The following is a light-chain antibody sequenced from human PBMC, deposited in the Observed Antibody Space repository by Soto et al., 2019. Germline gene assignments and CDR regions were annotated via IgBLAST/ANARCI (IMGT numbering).Light chain of an antibody. Sequence: EIVLTQSPATLSVSPGEGATLSCRASQSVSSHLAWYQQRPGQAPRLLIYRTSSRATGIPDRFSGSGSGTDFTLTISRLEPEDFAVFYCQQYGSSITFGQGTRLEIK. CDR1: QSVSSH. CDR3: QQYGSSIT. J-gene: IGKJ5*01. CDR2: RTS. V-gene: IGKV3-20*01.